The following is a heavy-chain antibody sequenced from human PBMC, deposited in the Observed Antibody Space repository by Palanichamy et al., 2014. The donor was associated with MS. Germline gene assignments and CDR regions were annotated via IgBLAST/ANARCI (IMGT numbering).Heavy chain of an antibody. CDR3: TTGAFDI. Sequence: EVQLVESGGGLVKSGGSLGLSCAASGFTFNNAWMNWVRQAPGKGLEWVGRITNKTDGGTTDYAAPVKGRFTISRDDSKNTLYLQMNSLKTEDTAIYYCTTGAFDIWGQGTMVTVSS. CDR1: GFTFNNAW. V-gene: IGHV3-15*07. J-gene: IGHJ3*02. CDR2: ITNKTDGGTT.